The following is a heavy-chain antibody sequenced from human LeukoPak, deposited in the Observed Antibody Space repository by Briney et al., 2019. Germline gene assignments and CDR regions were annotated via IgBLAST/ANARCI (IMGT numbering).Heavy chain of an antibody. CDR2: INHSGST. CDR1: GGSISSYY. D-gene: IGHD2-2*02. Sequence: SETLSLTCTVSGGSISSYYWSWIRQPPGKGLEWIGEINHSGSTNYNPSLKSRVTISVDTSKNQFSLKLSSVTAADTAVYYCARHSAGYCSSTSCYIPGGWFDPWGQGTLVTVSS. CDR3: ARHSAGYCSSTSCYIPGGWFDP. J-gene: IGHJ5*02. V-gene: IGHV4-34*01.